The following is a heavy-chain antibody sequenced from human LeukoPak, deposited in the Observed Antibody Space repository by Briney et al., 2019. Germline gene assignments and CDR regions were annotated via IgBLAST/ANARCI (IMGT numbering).Heavy chain of an antibody. Sequence: GGSLRLSCAASEFLFSNYWMHWVRQVPGEGLVWVSRIDSDGSPTAYADSVEGRFTISRDNAKNTLYLQMSSLRAEDTAVYYCARESQQYWSVGALDVWGRGTTVTVSS. CDR2: IDSDGSPT. J-gene: IGHJ6*02. CDR3: ARESQQYWSVGALDV. CDR1: EFLFSNYW. D-gene: IGHD2/OR15-2a*01. V-gene: IGHV3-74*01.